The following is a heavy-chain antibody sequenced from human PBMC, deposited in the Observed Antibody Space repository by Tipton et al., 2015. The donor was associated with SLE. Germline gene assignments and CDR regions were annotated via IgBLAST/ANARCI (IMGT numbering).Heavy chain of an antibody. J-gene: IGHJ4*02. V-gene: IGHV3-53*05. D-gene: IGHD3-10*01. CDR2: IYSGGST. Sequence: SLRLSCAASGFTVSSNYMSWVRQAPGKGLEWVSVIYSGGSTYYADSVKGRFTISRDNSTNSLYLQMNSLRTEDTALYYCAKAGYGSGSSFDYWGQGTLVTVSS. CDR1: GFTVSSNY. CDR3: AKAGYGSGSSFDY.